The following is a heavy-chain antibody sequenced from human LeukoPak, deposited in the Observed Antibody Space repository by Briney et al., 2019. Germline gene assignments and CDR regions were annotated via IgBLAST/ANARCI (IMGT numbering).Heavy chain of an antibody. CDR1: GYTFTSYG. CDR2: ISAYNGNT. CDR3: AIAGPEGSGWVPVDY. V-gene: IGHV1-18*01. J-gene: IGHJ4*02. D-gene: IGHD6-19*01. Sequence: GASAKVSCKASGYTFTSYGISRVRQAAGQGLEWMGWISAYNGNTNYAQKLQGRVTMTTDTSTTTAYMELRSLRSDDTAVYYCAIAGPEGSGWVPVDYWGQGTLVTVS.